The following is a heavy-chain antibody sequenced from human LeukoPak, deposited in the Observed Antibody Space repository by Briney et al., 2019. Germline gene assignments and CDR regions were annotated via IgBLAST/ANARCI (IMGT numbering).Heavy chain of an antibody. V-gene: IGHV3-21*01. CDR1: GFTFSSYS. CDR2: ISSSSSYI. J-gene: IGHJ4*02. Sequence: GGSLRLSCAASGFTFSSYSMNWVRQAPGRGLSKVYSISSSSSYIYYADSVKGRFTISRDNAKNSLYLQMNSLRAEDTAVYYCARDQGSGSYEAFDYWGQGTLVTVSS. CDR3: ARDQGSGSYEAFDY. D-gene: IGHD1-26*01.